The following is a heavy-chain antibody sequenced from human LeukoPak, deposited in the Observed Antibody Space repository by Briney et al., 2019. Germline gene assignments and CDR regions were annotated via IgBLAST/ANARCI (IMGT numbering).Heavy chain of an antibody. CDR3: ARAVTSDNMDV. J-gene: IGHJ6*02. CDR1: GGSISSSSYY. V-gene: IGHV4-39*07. Sequence: SETLSLTCTVSGGSISSSSYYWGWIRQPPGKGLEWIGSIYYSGSTYYNPSLKSRVTISVDKSKNQFSLKLSSATAADTAVYYCARAVTSDNMDVWGQGTTVTVSS. D-gene: IGHD4-17*01. CDR2: IYYSGST.